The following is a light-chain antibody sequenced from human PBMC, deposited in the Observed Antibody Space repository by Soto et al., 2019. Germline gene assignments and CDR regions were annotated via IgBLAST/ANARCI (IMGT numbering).Light chain of an antibody. CDR2: GAS. J-gene: IGKJ1*01. CDR1: QSVSSS. CDR3: QQYNNWPQT. Sequence: EIVVTQSPGTLSVSPGERATLSCRASQSVSSSLAWYQQKPGQAPRLLIYGASTSATGIPARFSGSGSGTEFTLTISSLQSEDFAVYYCQQYNNWPQTFGQGTKVDIK. V-gene: IGKV3-15*01.